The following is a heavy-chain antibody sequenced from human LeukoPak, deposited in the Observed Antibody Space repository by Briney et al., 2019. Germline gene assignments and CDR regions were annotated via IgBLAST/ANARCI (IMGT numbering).Heavy chain of an antibody. D-gene: IGHD3-10*01. CDR2: INSDGSST. CDR3: ARDYYGSGSPNWFDP. J-gene: IGHJ5*02. V-gene: IGHV3-74*01. CDR1: GFTFSSYW. Sequence: GGSLRLSCAASGFTFSSYWMHWVRQAPGKGPVWVSRINSDGSSTSYADSVKGRFTISRDNAKNTLYLQMNSLRAEDTAVYYCARDYYGSGSPNWFDPWGQGTLVTVSS.